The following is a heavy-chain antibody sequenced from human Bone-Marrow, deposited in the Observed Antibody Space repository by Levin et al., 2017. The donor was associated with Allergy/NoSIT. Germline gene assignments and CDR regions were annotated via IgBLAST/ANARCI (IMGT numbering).Heavy chain of an antibody. CDR1: GGTTSRHP. D-gene: IGHD1-7*01. CDR2: IIPIFGPT. V-gene: IGHV1-69*01. Sequence: KISCKASGGTTSRHPISWVRQAPGQGLEWVGGIIPIFGPTNYAQNFQGRVTITADESTSTAYMELSGLRSEDTAVYYCATTGEGITGTTAPIYYYYAMDVWGQGTTVTVSS. CDR3: ATTGEGITGTTAPIYYYYAMDV. J-gene: IGHJ6*02.